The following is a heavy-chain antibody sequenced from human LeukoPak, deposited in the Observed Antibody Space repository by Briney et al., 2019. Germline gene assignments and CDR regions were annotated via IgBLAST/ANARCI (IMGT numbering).Heavy chain of an antibody. CDR1: GYSISSGYY. CDR2: IYHSGST. Sequence: SDTLSPTWAVSGYSISSGYYWGWIRQPPGKGLEWIGSIYHSGSTYYNPSLKSRVTISVDTSKNQFSLKLSSVTAADTAVYYCARDTLFSCGGDCSIEFDSLGQGTLVTVSS. CDR3: ARDTLFSCGGDCSIEFDS. V-gene: IGHV4-38-2*02. D-gene: IGHD2-21*02. J-gene: IGHJ4*02.